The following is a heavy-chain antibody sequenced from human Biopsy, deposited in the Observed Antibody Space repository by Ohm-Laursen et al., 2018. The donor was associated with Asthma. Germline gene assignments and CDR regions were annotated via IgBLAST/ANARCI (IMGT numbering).Heavy chain of an antibody. CDR3: ARLAYGSGSFFDF. CDR2: IFPGDSDT. J-gene: IGHJ4*02. Sequence: GESLSISCKASGYIFTSYWIGWVRQMPGKGLEWMGIIFPGDSDTIYSPSFQGQVTISADKSISTAYLQWSSLKASDTAIYYCARLAYGSGSFFDFWGQGTLVTVAS. D-gene: IGHD3-10*01. V-gene: IGHV5-51*01. CDR1: GYIFTSYW.